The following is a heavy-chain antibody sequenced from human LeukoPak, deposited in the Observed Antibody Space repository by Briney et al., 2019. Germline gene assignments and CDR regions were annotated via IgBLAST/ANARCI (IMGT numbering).Heavy chain of an antibody. CDR2: IKQDGSER. D-gene: IGHD1-26*01. CDR3: ARITWELLGVGHYFDY. J-gene: IGHJ4*02. Sequence: GGSLRLSCVVSEFTFSSYWMSWVRRAPGKGLAWVANIKQDGSERYYVDSVKGRFTISRDNARNSLYLQMNRLRVEDTAVYYCARITWELLGVGHYFDYWGQGTLVTVSS. V-gene: IGHV3-7*01. CDR1: EFTFSSYW.